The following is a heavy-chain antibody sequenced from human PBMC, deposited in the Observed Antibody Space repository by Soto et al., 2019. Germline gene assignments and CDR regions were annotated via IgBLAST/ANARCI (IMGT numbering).Heavy chain of an antibody. V-gene: IGHV3-11*01. D-gene: IGHD6-19*01. CDR2: ISSSGSTI. CDR3: AREGATFPRAVYYYYGMDV. Sequence: GGSLRLSCAASGFTFSDYYMSWIRQAPGTGLEWVSYISSSGSTIYYADSVKGRFTISRDNAKNSLYLQMNSLRAEDTAVYYCAREGATFPRAVYYYYGMDVWGQGTTVTVSS. CDR1: GFTFSDYY. J-gene: IGHJ6*02.